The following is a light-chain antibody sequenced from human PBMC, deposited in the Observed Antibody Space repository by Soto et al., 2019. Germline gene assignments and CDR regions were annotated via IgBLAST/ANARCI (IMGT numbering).Light chain of an antibody. CDR2: GAS. J-gene: IGKJ2*01. Sequence: DTVLTQSPDTLSLSPGERVTLSCRASQSVGSYLVWYQQKPGQAPRLLIYGASNSATGIPARFSGSGSGTDFTLTISSLEPEDVAVYYCHHRSNVFGQGTKLEIK. CDR1: QSVGSY. V-gene: IGKV3-11*01. CDR3: HHRSNV.